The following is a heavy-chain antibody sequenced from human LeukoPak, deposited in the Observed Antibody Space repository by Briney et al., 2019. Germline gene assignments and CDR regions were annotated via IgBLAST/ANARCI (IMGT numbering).Heavy chain of an antibody. CDR1: TGSINSSSYC. V-gene: IGHV4-61*09. CDR2: VHISGST. J-gene: IGHJ4*02. D-gene: IGHD5-18*01. CDR3: ARGIGQLWYTWNYFDY. Sequence: MTSQTLSLTCTVATGSINSSSYCWSWLRQPAGKGLDWIAHVHISGSTNYNSSLKTRVPISVDTSQNQFTLTLCALATAASAVYYCARGIGQLWYTWNYFDYWGQGTLVTVSS.